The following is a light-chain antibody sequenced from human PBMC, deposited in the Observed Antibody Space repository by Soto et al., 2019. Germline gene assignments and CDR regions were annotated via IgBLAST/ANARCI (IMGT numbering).Light chain of an antibody. J-gene: IGKJ2*01. CDR1: QSVSSN. Sequence: EVVMTQSPATLSVSPGERATLSCRASQSVSSNLAWYQQKPGQTPRLLIYAASTRAAGIPARFSGSGSATEFTLTISSLQSEDVAVYYCHHYNNWPPYTFGQGTKLEIK. CDR2: AAS. CDR3: HHYNNWPPYT. V-gene: IGKV3D-15*01.